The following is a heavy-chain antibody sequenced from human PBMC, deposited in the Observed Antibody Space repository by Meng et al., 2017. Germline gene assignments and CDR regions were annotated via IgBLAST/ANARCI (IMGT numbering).Heavy chain of an antibody. CDR3: VREWGSGWYVMDY. CDR2: INPNSGGT. V-gene: IGHV1-2*06. Sequence: QVQLVQSGGEVKKPGASVKVSCKASGYTFTGYYMHWVRQAPGQGLEWMGRINPNSGGTNYAQKFQGRVTMTRDTSISTAYMELSRLRSDDTAVYYCVREWGSGWYVMDYWGQGTLVTVSS. CDR1: GYTFTGYY. J-gene: IGHJ4*02. D-gene: IGHD6-19*01.